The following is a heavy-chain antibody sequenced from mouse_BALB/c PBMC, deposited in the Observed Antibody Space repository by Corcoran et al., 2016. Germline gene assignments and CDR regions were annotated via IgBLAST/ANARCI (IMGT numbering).Heavy chain of an antibody. D-gene: IGHD2-4*01. CDR2: INTYTGEP. Sequence: QIQLVQSGPELKKPGETVKISCKASGYTFTNYGMNWVKQAPGKGLKWMGWINTYTGEPTYADDFKGRFAFSLETSASTAYLQINNLKNEDTATYCCARGDYDGPFAYWGQGTLVTVSA. V-gene: IGHV9-3-1*01. CDR1: GYTFTNYG. J-gene: IGHJ3*01. CDR3: ARGDYDGPFAY.